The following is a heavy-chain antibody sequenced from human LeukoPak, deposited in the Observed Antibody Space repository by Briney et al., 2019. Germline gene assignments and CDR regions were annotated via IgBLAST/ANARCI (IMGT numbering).Heavy chain of an antibody. J-gene: IGHJ4*02. V-gene: IGHV3-23*01. D-gene: IGHD3-16*01. Sequence: GGSLRLSCAASGFTFSNYAMSWVRHAPGKGLEGVSSISGSGGNTYYADSVKGRFTISRDNSKNTLYLQMNSLRAEDTAVYYCARALARGGVIDYWGQGTLVTVSS. CDR3: ARALARGGVIDY. CDR2: ISGSGGNT. CDR1: GFTFSNYA.